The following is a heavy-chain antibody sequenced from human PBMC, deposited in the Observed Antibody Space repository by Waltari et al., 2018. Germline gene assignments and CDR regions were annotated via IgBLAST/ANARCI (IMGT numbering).Heavy chain of an antibody. D-gene: IGHD3-22*01. CDR1: GFTFSSYS. CDR3: ARGRNNGRSGYDI. V-gene: IGHV3-48*01. CDR2: ISSSSSTI. Sequence: EVQLVDSGGGLVQPGGSLRLSCAASGFTFSSYSMNWVRQAPGKGLEGVSYISSSSSTIYYVDSVKGRFTISRDNADNSLYLQMNSLRAEDTAVYYCARGRNNGRSGYDIWGQGTMVTVSS. J-gene: IGHJ3*02.